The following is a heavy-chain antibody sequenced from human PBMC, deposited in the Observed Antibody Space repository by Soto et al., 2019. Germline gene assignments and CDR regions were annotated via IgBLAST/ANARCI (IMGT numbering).Heavy chain of an antibody. Sequence: EAQLVESGGGLVQPGGSLRLSCATSGFIFSNYWMSWLRQAPGKGLEWLANIRQDGSEKIYVDSVKGRFTISRDNAKNSLYLQVNTLRAEDTAVYYCAAYSSSRYSYWGQGTLVTVSS. V-gene: IGHV3-7*01. D-gene: IGHD6-13*01. CDR1: GFIFSNYW. CDR2: IRQDGSEK. CDR3: AAYSSSRYSY. J-gene: IGHJ4*02.